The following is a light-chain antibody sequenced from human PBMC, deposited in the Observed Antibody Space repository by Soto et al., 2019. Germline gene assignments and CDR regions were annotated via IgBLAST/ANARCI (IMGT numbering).Light chain of an antibody. CDR2: AAS. J-gene: IGKJ1*01. CDR1: HDISNY. CDR3: QNYYAAPPWT. Sequence: DIQMTQSPSSLSASVGDRVTITCRASHDISNYLAWYQQKPGEVPKLLIHAASIWQSGVPSRFSGSGSGTHFILTINGLQPEDVATYYCQNYYAAPPWTFGQGTKVEIK. V-gene: IGKV1-27*01.